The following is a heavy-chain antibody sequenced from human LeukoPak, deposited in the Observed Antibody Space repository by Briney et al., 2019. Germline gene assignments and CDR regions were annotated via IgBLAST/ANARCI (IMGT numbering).Heavy chain of an antibody. V-gene: IGHV1-2*02. D-gene: IGHD2-2*02. Sequence: GASVKVSCKASGYTLTVYYMHWVRQAPGQGLEWVGWINPNSGGTNYAQKFQGRVTMTRDTSISTAYMELSRLRSDDTAVYYCARGYCSSTSCYRLNYWGQGTLVTVSS. CDR2: INPNSGGT. CDR3: ARGYCSSTSCYRLNY. CDR1: GYTLTVYY. J-gene: IGHJ4*02.